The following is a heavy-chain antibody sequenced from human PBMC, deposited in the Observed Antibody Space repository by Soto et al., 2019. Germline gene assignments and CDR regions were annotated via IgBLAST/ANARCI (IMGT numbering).Heavy chain of an antibody. CDR2: VSGSDDTT. CDR3: AKTWFYSCSESASGLYV. V-gene: IGHV3-23*01. D-gene: IGHD3-10*01. CDR1: GFTFSLYA. J-gene: IGHJ6*02. Sequence: GGSLRLSCAASGFTFSLYAMSWVRQAPGKGLEWVSVVSGSDDTTYYADSVKGRFTISRDNSKNTLYLQMNSLRADDTAVYYCAKTWFYSCSESASGLYVWGQGTTVPVS.